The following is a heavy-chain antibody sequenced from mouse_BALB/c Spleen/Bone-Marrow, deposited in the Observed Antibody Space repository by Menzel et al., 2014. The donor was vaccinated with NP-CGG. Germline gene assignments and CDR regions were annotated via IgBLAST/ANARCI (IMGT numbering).Heavy chain of an antibody. J-gene: IGHJ3*01. CDR3: AGSTPLAY. D-gene: IGHD1-1*01. CDR2: IYPGDDDT. CDR1: GYAFSRSW. Sequence: VQLQQSGAELVRPGSSVKISCKASGYAFSRSWMNWVKQRPGPGLEWIGQIYPGDDDTNYSGKFKGRATLTADKSSGTAYMQLSSLTSEDSAVYFCAGSTPLAYWGQGTLVTVSA. V-gene: IGHV1-80*01.